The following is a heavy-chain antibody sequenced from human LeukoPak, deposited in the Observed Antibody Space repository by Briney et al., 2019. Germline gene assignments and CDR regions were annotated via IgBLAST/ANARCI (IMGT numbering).Heavy chain of an antibody. CDR2: ISSSSSST. J-gene: IGHJ1*01. V-gene: IGHV3-23*01. CDR1: GFTFSSYA. CDR3: AKVGTYSSSPRYFQH. Sequence: GGSLRLSCAASGFTFSSYAMSWVRQAPGKGLEWVSGISSSSSSTYYADSVKGRFTISRDNSKNTLYLQMNSLRAEDTAVYYCAKVGTYSSSPRYFQHWGQGTPVTVSS. D-gene: IGHD6-6*01.